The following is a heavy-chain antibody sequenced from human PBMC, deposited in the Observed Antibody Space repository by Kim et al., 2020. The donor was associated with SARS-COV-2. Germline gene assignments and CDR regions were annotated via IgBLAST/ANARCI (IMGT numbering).Heavy chain of an antibody. V-gene: IGHV1-2*02. CDR2: INLNSGGT. Sequence: ASVKVSCKASGYTFTDYYMHWVRQAPGQGLEWMGWINLNSGGTNYAQKFQGRVTMTRDTSISTPYMELSSLRSDDTAVYYCARGLDYWGQGTLVTVSS. J-gene: IGHJ4*02. CDR3: ARGLDY. CDR1: GYTFTDYY.